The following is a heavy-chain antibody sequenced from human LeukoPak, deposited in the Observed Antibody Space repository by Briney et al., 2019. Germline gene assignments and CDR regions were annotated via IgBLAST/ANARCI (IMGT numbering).Heavy chain of an antibody. CDR1: GYTFHSYD. Sequence: ASVKVSCKASGYTFHSYDINWVRQATGQGLEWMGWMHPNSGNTGYPQKFQDRVTMTRDTSISTAYMELSSLRSEDTGVYYCARVSFDTSGHKINFDYWGHGTLVTVSS. V-gene: IGHV1-8*01. CDR3: ARVSFDTSGHKINFDY. J-gene: IGHJ4*01. CDR2: MHPNSGNT. D-gene: IGHD3-22*01.